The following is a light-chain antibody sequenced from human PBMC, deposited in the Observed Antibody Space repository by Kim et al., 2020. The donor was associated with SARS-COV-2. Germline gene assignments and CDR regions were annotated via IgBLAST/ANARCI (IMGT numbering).Light chain of an antibody. J-gene: IGLJ1*01. CDR3: QSYDNSLSSYV. V-gene: IGLV1-40*01. CDR1: SSNIGAGYD. Sequence: QSVLTQPPSVSGAPGQRVTISCTGRSSNIGAGYDVHWYQQLPTTAPKLLMYGNSNRPSGVPDRFSGSKSGTSASLAITGLQAEDEADYYCQSYDNSLSSYVFGGGTKVTVL. CDR2: GNS.